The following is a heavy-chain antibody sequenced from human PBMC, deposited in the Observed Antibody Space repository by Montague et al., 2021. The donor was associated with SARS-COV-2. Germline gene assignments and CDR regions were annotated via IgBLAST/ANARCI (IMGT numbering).Heavy chain of an antibody. CDR2: IYYSGST. J-gene: IGHJ3*02. CDR3: ARHGLAGITIFGVVTPRGGFDI. D-gene: IGHD3-3*01. CDR1: GGSISSSSYR. V-gene: IGHV4-39*01. Sequence: SETLSLTCTVSGGSISSSSYRWGWIRQPPGKGLEWIGSIYYSGSTYYNPSLKSRVTISVDTSKNQFSLKLSSVTAADTAVYYCARHGLAGITIFGVVTPRGGFDIWGQGTMVTVSS.